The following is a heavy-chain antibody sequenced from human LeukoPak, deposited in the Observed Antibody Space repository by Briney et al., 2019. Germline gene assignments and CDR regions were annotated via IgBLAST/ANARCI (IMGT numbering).Heavy chain of an antibody. V-gene: IGHV3-74*01. J-gene: IGHJ4*02. CDR1: GFTFSSYW. CDR3: TRDFKYSSDY. Sequence: PGGSLRLSCAASGFTFSSYWMHWVRQAPGKGLVWVSLIKSDGRSTSYADSVEGRFTISRDNAKNTVYLQMNSLRVEDTAVYYCTRDFKYSSDYWGQGTLVTVSS. D-gene: IGHD6-6*01. CDR2: IKSDGRST.